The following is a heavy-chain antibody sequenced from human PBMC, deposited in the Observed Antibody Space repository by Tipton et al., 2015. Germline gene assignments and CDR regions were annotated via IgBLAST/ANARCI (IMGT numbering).Heavy chain of an antibody. D-gene: IGHD3-10*01. CDR3: ARETMIRGGPFDY. Sequence: SLRLSCAASEFTFGSYAMSWVRQAPGKGLEWVSIISGGGGSTYYADSVKGRFTISRDNSKNTLSLQMNSLRVEDTAIYYCARETMIRGGPFDYWGQGTVVTVSS. V-gene: IGHV3-23*01. CDR1: EFTFGSYA. CDR2: ISGGGGST. J-gene: IGHJ4*02.